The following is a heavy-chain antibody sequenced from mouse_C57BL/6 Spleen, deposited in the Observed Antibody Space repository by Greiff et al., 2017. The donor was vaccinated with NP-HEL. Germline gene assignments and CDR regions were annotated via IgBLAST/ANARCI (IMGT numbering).Heavy chain of an antibody. CDR2: IDPEDGDT. CDR1: GFNIKDYY. J-gene: IGHJ2*01. CDR3: TSYYYGSSYDY. D-gene: IGHD1-1*01. Sequence: EVQLQQSGAELVRPGASVKLSCTASGFNIKDYYMHWVKQRPEQGLEWIGRIDPEDGDTEYAPKFQGKATMTADTSSNTAYLQLSSLTSEDPAVYYCTSYYYGSSYDYWGQGTTLTVSS. V-gene: IGHV14-1*01.